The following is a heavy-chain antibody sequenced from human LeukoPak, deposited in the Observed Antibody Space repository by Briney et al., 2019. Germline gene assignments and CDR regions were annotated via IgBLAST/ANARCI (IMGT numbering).Heavy chain of an antibody. CDR3: ARDAELTGYCSGGSCYGDNWFDP. CDR1: GYTFTSYY. Sequence: ASVKVSCKASGYTFTSYYMHWVRQAPGQGLEWMGIINPSGGSTSYAQKFQGRVTMTRDTSTSTVYMELNSLRAEDTAVYYCARDAELTGYCSGGSCYGDNWFDPWGQGTLVTVSS. CDR2: INPSGGST. J-gene: IGHJ5*02. D-gene: IGHD2-15*01. V-gene: IGHV1-46*01.